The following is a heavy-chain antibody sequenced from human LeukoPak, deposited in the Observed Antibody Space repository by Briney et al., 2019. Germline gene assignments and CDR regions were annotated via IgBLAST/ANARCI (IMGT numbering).Heavy chain of an antibody. J-gene: IGHJ4*02. D-gene: IGHD3-10*01. V-gene: IGHV3-74*01. CDR2: INSDGSST. CDR3: ARVGSGNYYAY. Sequence: GGSLRLSCAASGFTFSSYWMHWVRQAPGKGLVWVSRINSDGSSTDYADSVKGRFTISRDNAKDTLYLQMNSLRAEDTAVYYCARVGSGNYYAYRGQGTLVTVSS. CDR1: GFTFSSYW.